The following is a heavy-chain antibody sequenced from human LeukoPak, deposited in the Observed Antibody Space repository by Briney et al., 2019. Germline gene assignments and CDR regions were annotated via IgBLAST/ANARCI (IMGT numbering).Heavy chain of an antibody. CDR1: GGSISNYY. CDR3: ARGGLGGITAYSNYLFDY. V-gene: IGHV4-59*08. CDR2: IYYSGNT. D-gene: IGHD4-11*01. Sequence: SETLSLTCTVSGGSISNYYWSWIRQPPGEGLEWIGYIYYSGNTNYNPTPKSQLTKTIHTSKNQLPQNLTSVTAADTPVYYCARGGLGGITAYSNYLFDYWGQGTLVTVSS. J-gene: IGHJ4*02.